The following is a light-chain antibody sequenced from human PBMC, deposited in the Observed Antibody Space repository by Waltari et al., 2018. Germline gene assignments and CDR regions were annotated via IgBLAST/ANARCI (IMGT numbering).Light chain of an antibody. J-gene: IGKJ1*01. CDR1: QTINNW. V-gene: IGKV1-5*03. Sequence: DIQMTQSPSSLPASVGDRVTITCRASQTINNWLAWYQQKPGKAPKLLIYKASTLESGVPSRFSGSGSGTEFTLTISSLQPGDFATYYYQQFSSFPWTFGHGTKVEIK. CDR3: QQFSSFPWT. CDR2: KAS.